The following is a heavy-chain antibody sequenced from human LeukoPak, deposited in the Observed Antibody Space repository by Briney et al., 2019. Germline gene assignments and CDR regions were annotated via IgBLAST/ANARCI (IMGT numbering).Heavy chain of an antibody. D-gene: IGHD3-10*01. CDR3: ARHRRRYYGSGTYDFDY. V-gene: IGHV4-30-4*01. J-gene: IGHJ4*02. CDR2: IYYSGST. Sequence: PSETLSLTCTVSGGSISSGDYYWSWIRQPPGRGLEWIGYIYYSGSTYYNPSLKSRVTISVDTSKNQFSLKLSSVTAADTAVYYCARHRRRYYGSGTYDFDYWGQGTLVTVSS. CDR1: GGSISSGDYY.